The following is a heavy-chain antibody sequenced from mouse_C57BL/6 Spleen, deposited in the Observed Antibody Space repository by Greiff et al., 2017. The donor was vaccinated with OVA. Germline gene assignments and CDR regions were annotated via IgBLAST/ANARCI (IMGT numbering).Heavy chain of an antibody. CDR3: ARSYYYDDAMDY. J-gene: IGHJ4*01. D-gene: IGHD1-1*01. Sequence: QVQLQQPGAELVKPGASVKLSCKASGYTFTSYWMQWVKQRPGQGLEWIGEIDPSDSYTNYNQKFKGKATLTVDTSSSTAYMQLSSLTSEDSAVYYCARSYYYDDAMDYWGQGTSVTVSS. V-gene: IGHV1-50*01. CDR1: GYTFTSYW. CDR2: IDPSDSYT.